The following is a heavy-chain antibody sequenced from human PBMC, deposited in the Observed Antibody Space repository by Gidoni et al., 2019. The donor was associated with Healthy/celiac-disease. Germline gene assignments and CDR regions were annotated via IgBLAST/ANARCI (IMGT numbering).Heavy chain of an antibody. J-gene: IGHJ4*02. D-gene: IGHD1-7*01. Sequence: QVQPVQPGAAVKKPGAYVKVSCKASGSTFPGSYMHWVLQAHGPGLEWMGGINPNCGGTNCAQKLQGRVTMTRDTSIRTAYMELSRLRSDDTAVYYCARGATLSLNWTYIYWGQGTLVTVSS. CDR1: GSTFPGSY. CDR3: ARGATLSLNWTYIY. V-gene: IGHV1-2*02. CDR2: INPNCGGT.